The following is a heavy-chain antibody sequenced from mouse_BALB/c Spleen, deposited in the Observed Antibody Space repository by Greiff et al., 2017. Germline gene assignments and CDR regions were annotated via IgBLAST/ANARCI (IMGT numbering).Heavy chain of an antibody. Sequence: EVMLVESGGGLVQPGGSLKLSCAASGFTFSSYTMSWVRQTPEKRLEWVAYISNGGGSTYYPDTVKGRFTISRDNAKKTLYLQMSSLRSEDTAMYYCARRYGSSYWYFDVWGAGTTVTVSS. J-gene: IGHJ1*01. D-gene: IGHD1-1*01. V-gene: IGHV5-12-2*01. CDR3: ARRYGSSYWYFDV. CDR2: ISNGGGST. CDR1: GFTFSSYT.